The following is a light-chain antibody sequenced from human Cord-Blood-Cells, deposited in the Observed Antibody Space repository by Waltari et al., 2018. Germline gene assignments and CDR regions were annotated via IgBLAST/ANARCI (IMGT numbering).Light chain of an antibody. CDR2: LGS. J-gene: IGKJ2*01. CDR3: MQALQTPYT. CDR1: QSLLHSNGYNY. Sequence: DTVMTQSPLSLPVTPGEPAFISCRSSQSLLHSNGYNYSDWYLQKPGQSPQLLIYLGSNRASGVPDRFSGSGSGTDFTLKISRVEAEDVGVYYCMQALQTPYTFGQGTKLEIK. V-gene: IGKV2-28*01.